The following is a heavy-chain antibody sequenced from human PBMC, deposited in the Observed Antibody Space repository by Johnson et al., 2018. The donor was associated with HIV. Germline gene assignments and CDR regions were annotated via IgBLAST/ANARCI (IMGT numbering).Heavy chain of an antibody. V-gene: IGHV3-66*02. CDR1: GFSVSSNY. Sequence: VQLVESGGGVVQPGGSLRLSCAASGFSVSSNYMSWVRQAPGKGLEWVSVISSGGSTYYADSVKGRFTMSRDNSKNTLYLQMKSLRAEDTAIYYCARDPFTPAGSDAFDIWGQGTMVTVSS. D-gene: IGHD2-15*01. CDR2: ISSGGST. CDR3: ARDPFTPAGSDAFDI. J-gene: IGHJ3*02.